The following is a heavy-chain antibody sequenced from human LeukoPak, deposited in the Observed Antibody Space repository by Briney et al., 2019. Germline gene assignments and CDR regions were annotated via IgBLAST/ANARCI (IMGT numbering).Heavy chain of an antibody. D-gene: IGHD6-13*01. CDR1: GFIFSNYN. Sequence: PGGSLRLSCAASGFIFSNYNMNWVRQAPGKGLEWVSSISSSSNYIYYADSVKGRFTISRDNAKNSLYLQMNSPRAEDSAVYYCARVAAGPFWGQGTLVTVSS. CDR2: ISSSSNYI. V-gene: IGHV3-21*01. J-gene: IGHJ4*02. CDR3: ARVAAGPF.